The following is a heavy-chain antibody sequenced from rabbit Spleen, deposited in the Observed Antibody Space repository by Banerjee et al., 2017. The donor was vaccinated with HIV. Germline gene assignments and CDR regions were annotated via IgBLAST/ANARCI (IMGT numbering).Heavy chain of an antibody. CDR1: GFSFSSSYD. CDR3: ARFYAGYGDFGYAAM. D-gene: IGHD7-1*01. Sequence: QSLEESGGGLVKPGASLTLTCKASGFSFSSSYDMCWVRQAPGKGLEWIACIDYSSDGRTYYASWAKGRFTISTTSSTTMTLQMTSLTAADTATYFCARFYAGYGDFGYAAMWGQGTLVTVS. V-gene: IGHV1S40*01. CDR2: IDYSSDGRT. J-gene: IGHJ6*01.